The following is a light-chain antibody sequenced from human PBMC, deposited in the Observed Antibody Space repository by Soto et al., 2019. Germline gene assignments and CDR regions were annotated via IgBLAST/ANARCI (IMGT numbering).Light chain of an antibody. J-gene: IGKJ4*01. V-gene: IGKV3-11*01. CDR3: QQRITWPLT. CDR1: QSVSTY. CDR2: DAS. Sequence: EIVLTQSPATLSLSPGERATLSCRASQSVSTYLAWYQQKRGQAPSLLIYDASNRATGIPARFSGSGSGTAFTLTISSLEPEDCAVYHCQQRITWPLTFGGGTRVEIK.